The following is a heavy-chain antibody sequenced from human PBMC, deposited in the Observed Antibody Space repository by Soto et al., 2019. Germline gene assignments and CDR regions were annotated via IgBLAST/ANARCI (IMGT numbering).Heavy chain of an antibody. J-gene: IGHJ4*02. D-gene: IGHD6-6*01. CDR1: GGSFSGYY. CDR3: AKGFFGYSSSSGYFDY. V-gene: IGHV4-34*01. Sequence: PSETLSLTCAVYGGSFSGYYWSWIRQPPGKGLEWIGEINHSGSTNYNPSLKSRVTISVDTSKNQFSLKLSSVTAADTAVYYCAKGFFGYSSSSGYFDYWGQGTLVTVSS. CDR2: INHSGST.